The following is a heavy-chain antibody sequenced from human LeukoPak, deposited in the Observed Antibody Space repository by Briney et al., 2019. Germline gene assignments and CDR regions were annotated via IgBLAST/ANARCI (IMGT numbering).Heavy chain of an antibody. CDR2: IIPIFGTA. CDR3: ARESGYDSSGYVDY. D-gene: IGHD3-22*01. CDR1: GGTFSSYA. Sequence: GASVKVSRKASGGTFSSYAISWVRQAPGQGLEWMGGIIPIFGTANYAQKFQGRVTITTDESTSTAYMELSSLRSEDTAVYYCARESGYDSSGYVDYWGQGTLVTVSS. J-gene: IGHJ4*02. V-gene: IGHV1-69*05.